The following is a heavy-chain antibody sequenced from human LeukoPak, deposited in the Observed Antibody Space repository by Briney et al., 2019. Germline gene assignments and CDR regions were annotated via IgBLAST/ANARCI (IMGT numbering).Heavy chain of an antibody. CDR1: GFTFSSYG. Sequence: GGSLRLSCAASGFTFSSYGMHWVRQAPGKGLEGVTFIRFDGSNKYYADSVKGRFTISRDNSKLYLQMNGLRAEDTAVYYGAKWNCGGDCYTYYYFYMVVWGKGTTVTVSS. D-gene: IGHD2-21*02. J-gene: IGHJ6*03. V-gene: IGHV3-30*02. CDR2: IRFDGSNK. CDR3: AKWNCGGDCYTYYYFYMVV.